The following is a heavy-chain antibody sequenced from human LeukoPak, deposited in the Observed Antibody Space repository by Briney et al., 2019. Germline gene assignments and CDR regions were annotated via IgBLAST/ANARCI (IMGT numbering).Heavy chain of an antibody. CDR2: INTNTGNP. D-gene: IGHD3-3*01. CDR3: ARERSPIFGVVRRHNNWFDP. V-gene: IGHV7-4-1*02. Sequence: ASVKVSCKASGYTFTGYTINWVRQAPGQGREWMGWINTNTGNPTYAQGFTGRFVFSLDTPVSTAYLQISSLKAEDTAVYYCARERSPIFGVVRRHNNWFDPWGQGTLVTVSS. J-gene: IGHJ5*02. CDR1: GYTFTGYT.